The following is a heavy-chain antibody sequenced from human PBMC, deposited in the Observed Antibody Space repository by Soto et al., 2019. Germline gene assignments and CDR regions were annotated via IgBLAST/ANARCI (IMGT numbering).Heavy chain of an antibody. J-gene: IGHJ3*02. CDR1: GGSISSYY. V-gene: IGHV4-59*01. Sequence: QVQLQESGPGLVKPSETLSLTCTVSGGSISSYYWSWIRQPPGKGLEWIGYIYYSGSTNYNPSLKRRVTISVDTSKNQFSLKLSSVTAADTAVYYCARVLPGIVGATSATDAFDIWGQGTMVTVSS. D-gene: IGHD1-26*01. CDR2: IYYSGST. CDR3: ARVLPGIVGATSATDAFDI.